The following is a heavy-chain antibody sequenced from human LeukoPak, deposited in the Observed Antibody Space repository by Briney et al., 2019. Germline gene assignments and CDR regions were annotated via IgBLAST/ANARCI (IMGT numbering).Heavy chain of an antibody. CDR2: ISSSGSTI. CDR3: ASISGSYYSDDFDY. CDR1: GFTFSDYY. Sequence: GGSLRLSCAASGFTFSDYYMSWIRQAPGKGLEWVSYISSSGSTIYYADSVKGRFTISRDNAKNSPYLQMNSLRAEDTAVYYCASISGSYYSDDFDYWGQGTLVTVSS. J-gene: IGHJ4*02. V-gene: IGHV3-11*01. D-gene: IGHD1-26*01.